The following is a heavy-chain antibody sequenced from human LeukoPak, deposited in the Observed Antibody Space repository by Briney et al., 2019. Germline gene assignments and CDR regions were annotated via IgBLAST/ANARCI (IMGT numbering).Heavy chain of an antibody. CDR2: IIPILGIA. CDR1: GGTFSSYA. J-gene: IGHJ3*02. D-gene: IGHD1-20*01. V-gene: IGHV1-69*04. Sequence: GSSVKVSCKASGGTFSSYAISWVRQAPGQGLEWMGRIIPILGIANYAQKFQGRVTITADKSTSTAYMELSSLRSEDTAVYYCARARITGTDEGDAFDIWGQGTMVTVSS. CDR3: ARARITGTDEGDAFDI.